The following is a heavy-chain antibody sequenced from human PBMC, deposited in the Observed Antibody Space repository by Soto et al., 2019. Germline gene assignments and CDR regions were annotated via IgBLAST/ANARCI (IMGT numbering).Heavy chain of an antibody. D-gene: IGHD4-17*01. J-gene: IGHJ4*02. CDR1: GYTFTSHD. Sequence: AASVKVSCKASGYTFTSHDINWVRQATGQGLEWMGWMNPNSGNTGYAQKFQGRVTMTRNTSISTAYMELSSLRSEDTAVYYCARWDYGYYARFDYWGQGTLVTVSS. V-gene: IGHV1-8*01. CDR2: MNPNSGNT. CDR3: ARWDYGYYARFDY.